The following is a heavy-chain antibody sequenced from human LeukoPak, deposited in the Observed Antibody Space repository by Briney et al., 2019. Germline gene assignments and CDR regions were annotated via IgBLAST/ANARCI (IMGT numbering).Heavy chain of an antibody. D-gene: IGHD1-20*01. J-gene: IGHJ5*02. CDR2: SNHSGST. V-gene: IGHV4-34*01. CDR3: ARRRKSITGTPTRWFDP. CDR1: GGSFSGYY. Sequence: SETLALTCAVYGGSFSGYYWSWIRQPPGKGLEWIGESNHSGSTNYNPSLKSRVTISVDTSKNQFSLKLSSVTAADTAVYYCARRRKSITGTPTRWFDPWGQGTLVTVSS.